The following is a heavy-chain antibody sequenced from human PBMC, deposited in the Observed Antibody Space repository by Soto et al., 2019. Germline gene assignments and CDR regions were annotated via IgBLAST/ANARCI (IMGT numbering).Heavy chain of an antibody. CDR3: TTVIVVVPAAIILPINL. V-gene: IGHV3-7*03. J-gene: IGHJ5*02. CDR1: GFTFSTYW. CDR2: IKQDGSEK. Sequence: PGGSLRLSCAASGFTFSTYWMNWVRQAPGKGLEWVANIKQDGSEKYYVDSVKGRFTISRDNAKNSLYLQMNSLRAEDTAVYYCTTVIVVVPAAIILPINLWGQGTLVTVSS. D-gene: IGHD2-2*01.